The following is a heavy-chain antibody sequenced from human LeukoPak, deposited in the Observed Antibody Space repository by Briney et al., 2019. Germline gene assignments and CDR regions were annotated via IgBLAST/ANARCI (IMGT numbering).Heavy chain of an antibody. V-gene: IGHV3-30-3*01. D-gene: IGHD3-10*01. CDR3: ARVGYYASGPFSYFDY. CDR1: GFTFSGYA. Sequence: GGSLRLSCAASGFTFSGYAMHWVRQAPGKGLEWVAVISYDGSNEYYADSVRGRFTISRDNSKNTLYLQMNSLSVEDTAVYYCARVGYYASGPFSYFDYWGQGTLVTVSS. J-gene: IGHJ4*02. CDR2: ISYDGSNE.